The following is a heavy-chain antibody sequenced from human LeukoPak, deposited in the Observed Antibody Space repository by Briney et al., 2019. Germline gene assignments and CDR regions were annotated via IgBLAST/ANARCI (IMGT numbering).Heavy chain of an antibody. Sequence: ASVKVSCKASGYTFTSYGISWVRQAPGQGLEWMGWISAYNGNTNYAQKLQGRVTMTTGTSTSTAYMELRSLRSDDTAVYYCARDAKYYDFWSGYCWFDPWGQGTLVTVSS. CDR3: ARDAKYYDFWSGYCWFDP. CDR1: GYTFTSYG. V-gene: IGHV1-18*01. J-gene: IGHJ5*02. D-gene: IGHD3-3*01. CDR2: ISAYNGNT.